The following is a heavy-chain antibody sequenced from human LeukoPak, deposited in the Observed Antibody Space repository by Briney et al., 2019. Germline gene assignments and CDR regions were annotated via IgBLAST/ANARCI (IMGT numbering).Heavy chain of an antibody. CDR3: AREGYCSGGSCYDLEYFQH. CDR1: GGTFSSYA. Sequence: SVKVSCKASGGTFSSYAISWVRQAPGQGLEWVGGIIPIFSTANYAQKFQGRVTITADESTSTAYMELSSLRSEDTAVYYCAREGYCSGGSCYDLEYFQHWGQGTLVTFSS. J-gene: IGHJ1*01. V-gene: IGHV1-69*13. D-gene: IGHD2-15*01. CDR2: IIPIFSTA.